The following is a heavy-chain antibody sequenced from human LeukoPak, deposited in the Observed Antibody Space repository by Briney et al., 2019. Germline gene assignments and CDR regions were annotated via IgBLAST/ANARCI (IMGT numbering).Heavy chain of an antibody. J-gene: IGHJ4*02. CDR2: MNVNSGNT. Sequence: ASVKLSCKAAEYTVSTYDINRVRQATGHGLGWMGWMNVNSGNTGYAQKFQGRVTMTRNISISTAYMKLSSLRSEYTAVYYCARVLYSGSRITMVRGVNPNYYWGQGTLVTVSS. CDR1: EYTVSTYD. V-gene: IGHV1-8*01. D-gene: IGHD3-10*01. CDR3: ARVLYSGSRITMVRGVNPNYY.